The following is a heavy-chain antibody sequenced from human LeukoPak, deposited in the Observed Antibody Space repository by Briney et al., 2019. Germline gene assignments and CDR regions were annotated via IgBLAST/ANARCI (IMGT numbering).Heavy chain of an antibody. Sequence: SETLSLTCAVSGGSISSSNWWSWVRQPPGKGLEWIGEIYHSGSTNYNPSLKSRVTISVDKSKNQFSLKLSSVTAADTAVYYCARPYRSGWYSIFDWGQGTLVTVST. CDR1: GGSISSSNW. CDR3: ARPYRSGWYSIFD. CDR2: IYHSGST. V-gene: IGHV4-4*02. J-gene: IGHJ4*02. D-gene: IGHD6-19*01.